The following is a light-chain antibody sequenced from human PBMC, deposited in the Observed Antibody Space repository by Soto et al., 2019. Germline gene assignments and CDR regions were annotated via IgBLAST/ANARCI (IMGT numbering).Light chain of an antibody. CDR2: DAA. Sequence: DIQMTQSPSALSASVGDRVTITCRTSQSINIWLAWYQQKPGKAPKLLIYDAATLESGVPSRFSGGGSGTEFTLTISSLQPDDFATYYCQHYKSFPWTFGQGTKVEIK. CDR1: QSINIW. CDR3: QHYKSFPWT. J-gene: IGKJ1*01. V-gene: IGKV1-5*01.